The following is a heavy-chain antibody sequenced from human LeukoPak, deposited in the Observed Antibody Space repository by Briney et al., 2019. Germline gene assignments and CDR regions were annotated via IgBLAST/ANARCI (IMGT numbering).Heavy chain of an antibody. V-gene: IGHV3-53*01. Sequence: GSLRLSCAASGFTVSSNYMSWVRQAPGKGLEWVSVIYSGGSTYYADSVKGRFTISRDNSKNTQYLQMNSLRAEDTAVYYCAVGGEYHKYYFDYWGQGTLVTVSS. CDR1: GFTVSSNY. CDR3: AVGGEYHKYYFDY. CDR2: IYSGGST. J-gene: IGHJ4*02. D-gene: IGHD3-10*01.